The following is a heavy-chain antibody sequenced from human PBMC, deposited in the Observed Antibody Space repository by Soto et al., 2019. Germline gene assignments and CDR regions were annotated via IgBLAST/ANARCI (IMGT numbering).Heavy chain of an antibody. CDR3: ARHCTNGVCYRHYYYYYGMDV. D-gene: IGHD2-8*01. J-gene: IGHJ6*02. CDR2: IIPIFGTA. Sequence: QVQLVQSGAEVKKPGSSVKVSCKASGGTFSSYDISWVRQAPGQGLEWMGGIIPIFGTANYAQKFQGRVTITADESTSTAYMELSSLRSEDTAVYYCARHCTNGVCYRHYYYYYGMDVWGQGTTVTVSS. CDR1: GGTFSSYD. V-gene: IGHV1-69*01.